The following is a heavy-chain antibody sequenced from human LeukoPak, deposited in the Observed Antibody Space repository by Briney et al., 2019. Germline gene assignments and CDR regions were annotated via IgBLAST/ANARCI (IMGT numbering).Heavy chain of an antibody. Sequence: PSGTLSLTCTVSGGSISSYYWGWIRQPPGKGLEWIGYIYYSGSTNYNPSLKSRVTISVDTSKNQFSLKLRSVTAADTAVYYCARGIRLLTVDYWGQGTLVTVSS. CDR2: IYYSGST. V-gene: IGHV4-59*01. CDR3: ARGIRLLTVDY. D-gene: IGHD3-22*01. CDR1: GGSISSYY. J-gene: IGHJ4*02.